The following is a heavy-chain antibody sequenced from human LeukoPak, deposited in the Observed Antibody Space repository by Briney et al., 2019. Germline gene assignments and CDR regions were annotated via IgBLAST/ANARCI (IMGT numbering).Heavy chain of an antibody. V-gene: IGHV3-23*01. D-gene: IGHD4-17*01. J-gene: IGHJ3*02. CDR2: ISPSGGST. CDR3: AKRVESVTTSGRAFDI. Sequence: PGGSLRLSCAASGFTFSSCAMSWVRQAPGRGLERVSAISPSGGSTYYADSVKGRFTISRDNSKNTLYLQMHSLRAEDTAVYYCAKRVESVTTSGRAFDIWGQGTMVTVSS. CDR1: GFTFSSCA.